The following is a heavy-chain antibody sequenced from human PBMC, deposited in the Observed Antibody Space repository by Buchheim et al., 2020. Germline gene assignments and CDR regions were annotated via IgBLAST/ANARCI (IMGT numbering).Heavy chain of an antibody. CDR1: GGSFSGYY. CDR3: ALGYCSSTSCPQNYYYYYGMDV. CDR2: INHSGST. V-gene: IGHV4-34*01. Sequence: QVQLQQWGAGLLKPSETLSLTCAVYGGSFSGYYWSWIRQPPGKGLEWIGEINHSGSTNYNPSLKSRVTISVDTSKTQFSLKLSSVTAADTAVYYCALGYCSSTSCPQNYYYYYGMDVWGQGTT. D-gene: IGHD2-2*01. J-gene: IGHJ6*02.